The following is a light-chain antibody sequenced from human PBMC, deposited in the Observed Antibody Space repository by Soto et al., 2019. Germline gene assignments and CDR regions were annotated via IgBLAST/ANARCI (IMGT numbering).Light chain of an antibody. CDR2: GAS. V-gene: IGKV3-20*01. CDR3: QQYGSSPPWP. J-gene: IGKJ1*01. CDR1: QSVSSSY. Sequence: ECGSTQSPGTLSLSPGERATLSCRASQSVSSSYLAWYQQKPGQAPRLLIYGASSRATGIPDRFSGSGSGTDFTLTISRLELEDFAVYYCQQYGSSPPWPLGRGTKVDIK.